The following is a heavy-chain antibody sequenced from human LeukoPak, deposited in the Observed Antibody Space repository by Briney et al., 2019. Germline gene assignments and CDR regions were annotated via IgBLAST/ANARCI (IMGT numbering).Heavy chain of an antibody. Sequence: PSETLSLTCTVSGGSISSYYWSWIRQPPGKGLEWIGYIYYSGSTNYNPSLKSRVTISVDTSKNQFSLKLSSVTAADTAVYYCAKGRNEIWSGYSFDPWGQGILVTVSA. V-gene: IGHV4-59*12. CDR2: IYYSGST. D-gene: IGHD3-3*01. J-gene: IGHJ5*02. CDR1: GGSISSYY. CDR3: AKGRNEIWSGYSFDP.